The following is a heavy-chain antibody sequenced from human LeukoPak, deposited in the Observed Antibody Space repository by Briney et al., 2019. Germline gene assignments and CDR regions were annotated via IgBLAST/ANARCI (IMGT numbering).Heavy chain of an antibody. J-gene: IGHJ5*02. D-gene: IGHD3-22*01. V-gene: IGHV4-59*08. Sequence: SETLSLTCAVYGGSFSGYYWSWIRQPPGKGLEWMGYIYYSGSTNYNPSLKSRVTISVDTSKNQVSLKLSSVTAADTAVYYCARSTMIVVGSLFDPWGQGTLVTVSS. CDR2: IYYSGST. CDR3: ARSTMIVVGSLFDP. CDR1: GGSFSGYY.